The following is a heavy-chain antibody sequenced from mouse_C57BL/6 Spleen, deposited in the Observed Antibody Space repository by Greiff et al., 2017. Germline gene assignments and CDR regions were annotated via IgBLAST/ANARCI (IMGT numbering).Heavy chain of an antibody. Sequence: DVKLVESGGGLVKPGGSLKLSCAASGFTFSDYGMHWVRQAPEKGLEWVAYISSGSSTIYYADTGKGRFTISRDNAKNTLFLQMTSLRSEDTAMYYCARHQSPDYYGSREGFAYWGQGTLVTVSA. V-gene: IGHV5-17*01. CDR2: ISSGSSTI. D-gene: IGHD1-1*01. CDR3: ARHQSPDYYGSREGFAY. CDR1: GFTFSDYG. J-gene: IGHJ3*01.